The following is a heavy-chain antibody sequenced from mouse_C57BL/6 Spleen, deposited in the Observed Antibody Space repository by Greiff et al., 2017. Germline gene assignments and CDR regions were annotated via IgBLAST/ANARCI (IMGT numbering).Heavy chain of an antibody. CDR1: GYTFTSYW. V-gene: IGHV1-61*01. D-gene: IGHD2-1*01. CDR3: ARDGNYVLFAY. Sequence: QVQLQQPGAELVRPGSSVKLSCKASGYTFTSYWMDWVKQRPGQGLEWIGNIYPSDSETHYNQKFKDKATLTVDKSSSTAYMQLSSLTSEDSAVDYCARDGNYVLFAYWGQGTLVTVSA. CDR2: IYPSDSET. J-gene: IGHJ3*01.